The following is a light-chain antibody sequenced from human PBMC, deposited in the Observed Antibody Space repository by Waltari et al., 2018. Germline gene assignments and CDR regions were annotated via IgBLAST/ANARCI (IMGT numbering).Light chain of an antibody. V-gene: IGLV2-14*03. CDR2: DVT. CDR1: ISDVGGYNH. CDR3: SSYTTSSTLGV. Sequence: QSALTQPASVSGSPGQSLTISCTGTISDVGGYNHGPWYQHHPGEAPKLMIYDVTKRPSGASNRFSGSKSGNTASLTISGLQAEDEADYYCSSYTTSSTLGVFGGGTKVTVL. J-gene: IGLJ3*02.